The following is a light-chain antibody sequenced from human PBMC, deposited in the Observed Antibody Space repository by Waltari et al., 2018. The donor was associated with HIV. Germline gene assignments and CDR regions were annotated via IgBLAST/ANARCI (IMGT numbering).Light chain of an antibody. V-gene: IGLV3-21*04. CDR3: QVWDSRSYHLF. CDR1: DIDTKR. J-gene: IGLJ2*01. Sequence: SYVLTQPPSVSVAPGKTAKITCGGNDIDTKRVHWYQQRPGQAPVLVIHDDSDRPSGIPERFSGSNSGDTATLTISRVEAGDEADYWCQVWDSRSYHLFFGGGTKLTVL. CDR2: DDS.